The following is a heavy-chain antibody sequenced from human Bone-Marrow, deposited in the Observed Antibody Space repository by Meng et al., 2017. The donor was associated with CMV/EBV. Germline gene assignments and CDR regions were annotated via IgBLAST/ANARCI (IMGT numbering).Heavy chain of an antibody. D-gene: IGHD1-20*01. Sequence: FTSYARKWGRQAPGQGVEWMGWINTNTGNPTYAQGFTGRFVFSLDTSVSTAYLQICSLKAEDTAVYYCARGLPGRGITGTRGNWFDPWGQGTLVTVSS. V-gene: IGHV7-4-1*01. J-gene: IGHJ5*02. CDR3: ARGLPGRGITGTRGNWFDP. CDR1: FTSYA. CDR2: INTNTGNP.